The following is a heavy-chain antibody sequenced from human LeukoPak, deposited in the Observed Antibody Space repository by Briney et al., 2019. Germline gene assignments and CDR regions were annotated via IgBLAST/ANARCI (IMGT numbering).Heavy chain of an antibody. CDR2: ISYDGSNK. Sequence: GGSLRLSCAASGFTFSSYAMHWVRQAPGKGLEWVAVISYDGSNKYYADSVKGRFTISRDNSKNTLYLQMNSLRAEDTAVYYCARDFGYGDFWSGYYAHYYYYGMDVWGQGTTITVSS. CDR1: GFTFSSYA. D-gene: IGHD3-3*01. V-gene: IGHV3-30-3*01. CDR3: ARDFGYGDFWSGYYAHYYYYGMDV. J-gene: IGHJ6*02.